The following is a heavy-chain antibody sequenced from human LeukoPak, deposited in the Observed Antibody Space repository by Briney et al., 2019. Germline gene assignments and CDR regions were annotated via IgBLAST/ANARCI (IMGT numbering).Heavy chain of an antibody. V-gene: IGHV3-7*01. J-gene: IGHJ4*02. D-gene: IGHD6-13*01. CDR2: IKQDGSVK. Sequence: HPGGSLRLSCVASGFNFNMFWMGWVRQAPGKGLEWVTNIKQDGSVKFYVDSVSDRFAVFRDNARNSLYLQMNSLRVEDTAVYYCARGGAAAARKRGVDYWGQGTLVTVSS. CDR3: ARGGAAAARKRGVDY. CDR1: GFNFNMFW.